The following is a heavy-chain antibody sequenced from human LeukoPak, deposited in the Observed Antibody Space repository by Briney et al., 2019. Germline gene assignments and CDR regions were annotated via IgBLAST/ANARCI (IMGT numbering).Heavy chain of an antibody. Sequence: ASVKVSCKASGYTFSSYGITWVRQAPGQGLEWMGWISVYNGNVNYAQNLQGRVTMTTDTSTSTAYMELRSLRSDDTAVYYCARAPESLIILSRTNAYWGQGTLVTVSS. CDR3: ARAPESLIILSRTNAY. CDR1: GYTFSSYG. J-gene: IGHJ4*02. D-gene: IGHD1-14*01. CDR2: ISVYNGNV. V-gene: IGHV1-18*01.